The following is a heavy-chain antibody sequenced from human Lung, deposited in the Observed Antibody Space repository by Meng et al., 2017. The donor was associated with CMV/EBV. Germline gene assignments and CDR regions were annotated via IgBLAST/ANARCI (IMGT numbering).Heavy chain of an antibody. V-gene: IGHV3-48*03. CDR1: GFTFSSYE. CDR2: ISSSGSTI. D-gene: IGHD2-2*01. Sequence: GESLKISCAASGFTFSSYEMNWVRQAPGKGLEWVSYISSSGSTIYYADSVKGRFTISRDNAKNSLYLQMNSLRAEDTAVYYCARALGVPAAPGVFDYWGQGXLVTVSS. J-gene: IGHJ4*02. CDR3: ARALGVPAAPGVFDY.